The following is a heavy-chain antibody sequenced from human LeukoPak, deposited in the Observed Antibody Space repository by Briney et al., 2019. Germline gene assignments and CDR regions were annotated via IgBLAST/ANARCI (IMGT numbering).Heavy chain of an antibody. V-gene: IGHV3-48*02. D-gene: IGHD2-15*01. CDR2: ISSTTTI. Sequence: GGSLRLSCAASGFAFNTYSMNWVRQAPGKGLEWVSSISSTTTIYYADSVRGRFTISRDNAKNSLFLQMNSLRDEDTAVYYCARDAAFSAFNMWGQGTMVTASS. J-gene: IGHJ3*02. CDR1: GFAFNTYS. CDR3: ARDAAFSAFNM.